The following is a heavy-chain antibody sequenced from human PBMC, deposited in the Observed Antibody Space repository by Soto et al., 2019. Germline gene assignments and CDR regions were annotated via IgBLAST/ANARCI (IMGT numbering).Heavy chain of an antibody. CDR1: GYDFTAYD. J-gene: IGHJ6*02. D-gene: IGHD6-13*01. CDR3: GRGPSPRAPAGGTPYYYAMDV. V-gene: IGHV1-8*02. Sequence: ASVKVSCKASGYDFTAYDINWVRQASGQGLEWMGWMNPINGATGSARRFQGRVSMTRNTATGTAYMELTSLRLDDTAVYYCGRGPSPRAPAGGTPYYYAMDVWGQVTTVTVSS. CDR2: MNPINGAT.